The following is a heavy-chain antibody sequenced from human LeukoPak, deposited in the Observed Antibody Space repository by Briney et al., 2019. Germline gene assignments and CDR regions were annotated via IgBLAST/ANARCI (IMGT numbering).Heavy chain of an antibody. CDR3: ARPYTILAQDAFDI. D-gene: IGHD3-16*01. V-gene: IGHV5-51*01. CDR2: IYPGDSDT. Sequence: GESLKISCKGSGYTFTSYWIAWVRQMPGKGLELMGIIYPGDSDTRYSPSIQGQVTISADKSISTAFLQWSSLKASDTAMYYCARPYTILAQDAFDIWGQGTMVTVSS. J-gene: IGHJ3*02. CDR1: GYTFTSYW.